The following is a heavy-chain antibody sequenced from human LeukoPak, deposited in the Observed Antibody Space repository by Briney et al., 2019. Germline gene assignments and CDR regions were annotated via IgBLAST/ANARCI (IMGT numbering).Heavy chain of an antibody. Sequence: SVRVSCKASGGTFSSYAISWVRQAPGQGLEWMGRIIPILGIANYAQKFQGRVTITADKSTSAAYMELSSLRSEDTAVYYCARYITMVRGGSWFDPWGQGTLVTVSS. D-gene: IGHD3-10*01. CDR3: ARYITMVRGGSWFDP. CDR2: IIPILGIA. CDR1: GGTFSSYA. J-gene: IGHJ5*02. V-gene: IGHV1-69*04.